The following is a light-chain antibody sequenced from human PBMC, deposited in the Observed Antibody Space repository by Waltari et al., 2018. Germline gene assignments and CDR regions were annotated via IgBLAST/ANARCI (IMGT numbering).Light chain of an antibody. Sequence: EIVLTQSPGTLSLSPGESATLSCRASQSVGTSVTWYQQKPGQAHRLLIYDVSNRATAIPDRFSGSGSGTDFTLTISSLEPEDFAVYYCHQRSNWPRTFGQGTKVELK. V-gene: IGKV3-11*01. CDR3: HQRSNWPRT. CDR2: DVS. J-gene: IGKJ1*01. CDR1: QSVGTS.